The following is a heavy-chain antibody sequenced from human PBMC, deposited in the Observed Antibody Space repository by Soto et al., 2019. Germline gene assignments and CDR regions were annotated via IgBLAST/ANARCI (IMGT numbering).Heavy chain of an antibody. CDR1: GGSISSGGYS. CDR2: IYHSGST. V-gene: IGHV4-30-2*01. D-gene: IGHD4-17*01. CDR3: ARGEDYGGLIDY. J-gene: IGHJ4*02. Sequence: SETLSLTCAVSGGSISSGGYSWSWIRQPPGKGLEWIGYIYHSGSTYYNPSLKSRVTISVDRSKNQFSLKLSSVTAADTAVYYCARGEDYGGLIDYWGQGTLVTVSS.